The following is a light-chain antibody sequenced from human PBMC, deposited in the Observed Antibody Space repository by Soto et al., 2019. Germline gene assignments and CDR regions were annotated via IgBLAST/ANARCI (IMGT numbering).Light chain of an antibody. CDR2: SAS. CDR3: LQDYHYPYT. V-gene: IGKV1-6*01. CDR1: QGIRND. Sequence: AIEMTQSPSSLSASVGDRVTITCRASQGIRNDLGWYQQKPGKAPELLIYSASTLQSGVPSRFSGSGSGTDFHLTISSLQPEDFATYYCLQDYHYPYTFGQGTKLEI. J-gene: IGKJ2*01.